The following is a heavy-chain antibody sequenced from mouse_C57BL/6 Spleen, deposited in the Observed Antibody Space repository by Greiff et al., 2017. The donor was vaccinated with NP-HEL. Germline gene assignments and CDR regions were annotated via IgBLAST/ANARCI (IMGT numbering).Heavy chain of an antibody. CDR1: GYSITSGYY. V-gene: IGHV3-6*01. CDR2: ISYDGSN. CDR3: ARESNLYAMDY. Sequence: DVKLQESGPGLVKPSQSLSLTCSVTGYSITSGYYWNWIRQFPGNKLEWMGYISYDGSNNYNPSLKNRISITRDTSKNQFFLKLNSVTTEDTATYYCARESNLYAMDYWGQGTSVTVSS. D-gene: IGHD2-5*01. J-gene: IGHJ4*01.